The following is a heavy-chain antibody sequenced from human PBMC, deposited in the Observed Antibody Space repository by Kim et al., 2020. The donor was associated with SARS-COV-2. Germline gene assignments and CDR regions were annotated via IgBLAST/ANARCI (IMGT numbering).Heavy chain of an antibody. J-gene: IGHJ4*02. CDR3: AKSMGWGSNYYYFDY. V-gene: IGHV3-23*01. CDR2: ISSSGGST. D-gene: IGHD4-4*01. CDR1: EFTFSIYG. Sequence: GGSLRLSCAASEFTFSIYGMSWVRQAPGKGLEWVSGISSSGGSTYYADSVKGRFTISRDESKNTLYLQMNSLRAEDTAVYYCAKSMGWGSNYYYFDYWGQGTLVTVSS.